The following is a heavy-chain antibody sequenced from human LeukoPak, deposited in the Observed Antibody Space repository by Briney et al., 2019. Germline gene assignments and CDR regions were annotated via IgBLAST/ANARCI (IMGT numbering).Heavy chain of an antibody. CDR2: IYYSGNT. Sequence: SETLSLTCTVSGGSISSYYWSWIRQPPGKGLECIGYIYYSGNTNYNPSLKSRVTISVDTSKNQFSLKLSSVTAADTAVYYCARVGGYSYGGFDYWGQGTLVTVSS. CDR3: ARVGGYSYGGFDY. D-gene: IGHD5-18*01. J-gene: IGHJ4*02. CDR1: GGSISSYY. V-gene: IGHV4-59*01.